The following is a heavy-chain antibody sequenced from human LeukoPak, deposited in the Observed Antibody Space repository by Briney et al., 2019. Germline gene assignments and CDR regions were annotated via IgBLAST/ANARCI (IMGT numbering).Heavy chain of an antibody. CDR1: GFTFSTSW. CDR3: ARDAGWGYYDL. J-gene: IGHJ4*02. Sequence: GLSLRLSCVASGFTFSTSWVTWVRQAPGKGLEGVANIDKHGSGKYYVDSVKGRFAISRDYASNSVFLQMNSLRAEDTSVYYCARDAGWGYYDLWGQGTPVTVSS. D-gene: IGHD1-26*01. V-gene: IGHV3-7*01. CDR2: IDKHGSGK.